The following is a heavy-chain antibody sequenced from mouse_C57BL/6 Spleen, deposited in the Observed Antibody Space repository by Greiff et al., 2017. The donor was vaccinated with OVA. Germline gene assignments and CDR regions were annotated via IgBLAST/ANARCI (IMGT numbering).Heavy chain of an antibody. J-gene: IGHJ4*01. D-gene: IGHD4-1*01. Sequence: DVQLVESGEGLVKPGGSLKLSCAASGFTFSSYAMSWVRQTPEKRLEWVAYISSGGDYIYYADTVKGRFTISRDNARNTLYLQMSSLTSEDTAMYYCTREETGAYAMDYWGQGTSVTVSS. CDR1: GFTFSSYA. V-gene: IGHV5-9-1*02. CDR2: ISSGGDYI. CDR3: TREETGAYAMDY.